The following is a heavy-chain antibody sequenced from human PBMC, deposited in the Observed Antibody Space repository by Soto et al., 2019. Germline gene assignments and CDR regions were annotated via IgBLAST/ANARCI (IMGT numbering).Heavy chain of an antibody. Sequence: ASVKVSCKASGGTFSRYAISWVRQAPGQGLEWLGGIIPIFGTANYAQKFQGRVTITADESTSTAYMELSSLRSEDTAVYYCARESPSLPSYDGALGGYFDYWGQGTLVTVSS. CDR2: IIPIFGTA. CDR1: GGTFSRYA. J-gene: IGHJ4*02. V-gene: IGHV1-69*13. D-gene: IGHD3-16*01. CDR3: ARESPSLPSYDGALGGYFDY.